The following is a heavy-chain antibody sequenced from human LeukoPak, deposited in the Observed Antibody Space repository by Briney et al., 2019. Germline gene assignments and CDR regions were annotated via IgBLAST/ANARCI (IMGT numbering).Heavy chain of an antibody. J-gene: IGHJ4*02. Sequence: GGSLRLSCAASVFTGTNAWMNWVRQAPGKGLEWVGRIASKTDGGTTDYAAPVKGRFTISRDDSKNTLFLQMNSLKTEDTAVYYCTTGIRGDCGQGTLVTVSS. V-gene: IGHV3-15*04. CDR3: TTGIRGD. CDR1: VFTGTNAW. CDR2: IASKTDGGTT.